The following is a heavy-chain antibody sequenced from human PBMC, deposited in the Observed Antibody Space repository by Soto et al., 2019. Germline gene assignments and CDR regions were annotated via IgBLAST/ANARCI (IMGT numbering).Heavy chain of an antibody. Sequence: SVKVSCKASGFTFTNSAVQWVRQARGQHLEWMGWIVVGSGSTNYARKFQQRVTIARDMSTSTAYMELSSLRSEDTAVYYCAAEDFPYYYYYGMDVWGQGTTVTVSS. CDR1: GFTFTNSA. V-gene: IGHV1-58*01. CDR3: AAEDFPYYYYYGMDV. D-gene: IGHD3-3*01. J-gene: IGHJ6*02. CDR2: IVVGSGST.